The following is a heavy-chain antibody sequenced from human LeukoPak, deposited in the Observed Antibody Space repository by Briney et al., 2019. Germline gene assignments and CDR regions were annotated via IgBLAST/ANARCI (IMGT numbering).Heavy chain of an antibody. Sequence: GASVKVSCKASGYTFTSYGISWVRQAPGQGLEWMGWISAYNGNTNYAQKLQGRVTMTTDTSTSTAYMELRSLRSDDTAVYYCARDRPGDYVWGSYRYTWFDPWGRGTLVTVFS. CDR3: ARDRPGDYVWGSYRYTWFDP. J-gene: IGHJ5*02. V-gene: IGHV1-18*01. CDR1: GYTFTSYG. D-gene: IGHD3-16*02. CDR2: ISAYNGNT.